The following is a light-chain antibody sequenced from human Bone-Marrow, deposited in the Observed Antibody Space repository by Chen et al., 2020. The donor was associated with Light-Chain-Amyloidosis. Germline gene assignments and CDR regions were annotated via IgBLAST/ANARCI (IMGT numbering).Light chain of an antibody. CDR2: DDS. Sequence: SYVLTQPSSVSVAPGQTATIACGGNNIGSTSVHWYQQTPGQAPLLVVDDDSDRPSGIPERLSSSNSENTATLTISRVEAGDAADYYCQVWDRSSDRPVFGGGTKLTVL. V-gene: IGLV3-21*02. J-gene: IGLJ3*02. CDR3: QVWDRSSDRPV. CDR1: NIGSTS.